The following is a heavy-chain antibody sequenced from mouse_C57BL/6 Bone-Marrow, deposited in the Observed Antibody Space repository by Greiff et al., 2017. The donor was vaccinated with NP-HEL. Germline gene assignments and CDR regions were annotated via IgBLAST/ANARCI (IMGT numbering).Heavy chain of an antibody. J-gene: IGHJ3*01. CDR1: GYTFTSYW. V-gene: IGHV1-64*01. D-gene: IGHD4-1*01. CDR2: IHPNSAST. Sequence: QVQLQQPGAELVKPGASVKLSCKASGYTFTSYWMHWVKQRPGQGLEWIGMIHPNSASTNYNEKFKSKATLTVDKSSSTAYMQLSSLTSEDSAVYYCARSKANWDGFAYWGQGTLVTVSA. CDR3: ARSKANWDGFAY.